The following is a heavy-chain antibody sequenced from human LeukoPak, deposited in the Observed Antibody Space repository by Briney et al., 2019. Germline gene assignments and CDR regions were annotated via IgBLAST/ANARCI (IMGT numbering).Heavy chain of an antibody. CDR2: ISYDGSNK. J-gene: IGHJ4*02. CDR3: ARGGRGWYVPLDY. D-gene: IGHD6-19*01. CDR1: GFTFSTYT. V-gene: IGHV3-30*04. Sequence: PGRSLRLSCAASGFTFSTYTMHWVRQAPGKGLEWVAVISYDGSNKYYADSVKGRFTISRDNSKNTLYLQMNSLGAEDTAVYYCARGGRGWYVPLDYWGQGTLVTVSS.